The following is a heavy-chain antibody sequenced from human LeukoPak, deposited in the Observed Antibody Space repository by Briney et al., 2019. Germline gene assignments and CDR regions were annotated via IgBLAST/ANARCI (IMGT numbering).Heavy chain of an antibody. V-gene: IGHV1-3*01. CDR2: INAGNGNT. CDR3: ARVNSGWYRAHYFDY. J-gene: IGHJ4*02. Sequence: GASVKVSCKASGYTFTSYAMHWVRQAPGQRLEWMGWINAGNGNTKYSQKFQGRVTITRDTSASTAYMELSSLRSEDTAVYYCARVNSGWYRAHYFDYWGQGTLVTVSS. CDR1: GYTFTSYA. D-gene: IGHD6-19*01.